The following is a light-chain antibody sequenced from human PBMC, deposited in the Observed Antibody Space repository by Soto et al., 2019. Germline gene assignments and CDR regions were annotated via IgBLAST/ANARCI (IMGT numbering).Light chain of an antibody. CDR2: AVA. CDR1: QSIGTN. J-gene: IGKJ1*01. V-gene: IGKV1-39*01. Sequence: DIPMTQSPSSLSASIGDRVTLTCRASQSIGTNVNWYQQRPGKAPKLLIYAVASLQSGVSSRFSGSGSGTDFTLSINSLQREDFAPYYCQQTYSGRPLFGQGTKVESK. CDR3: QQTYSGRPL.